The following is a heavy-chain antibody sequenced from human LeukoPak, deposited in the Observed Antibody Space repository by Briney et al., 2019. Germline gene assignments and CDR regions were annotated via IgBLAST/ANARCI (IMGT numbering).Heavy chain of an antibody. J-gene: IGHJ5*02. Sequence: SETLSLTCTVSGGSISSYYWSWIRQPPGKGLEWIGYIYYSGSTNYNPSLKSRVTISVDTSKNQFSLKLSSVTAADTAVYYCARIPNYYDSSGYQKYHPWFDPWGQGTLVTVSS. D-gene: IGHD3-22*01. CDR2: IYYSGST. CDR3: ARIPNYYDSSGYQKYHPWFDP. CDR1: GGSISSYY. V-gene: IGHV4-59*01.